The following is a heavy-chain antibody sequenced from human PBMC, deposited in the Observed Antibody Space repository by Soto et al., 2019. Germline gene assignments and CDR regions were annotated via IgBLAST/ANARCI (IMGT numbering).Heavy chain of an antibody. CDR3: AKMTTVTTRGAFDI. D-gene: IGHD4-17*01. V-gene: IGHV4-34*01. CDR1: GGSFSGYY. Sequence: KPSETLSLTCAVYGGSFSGYYWSWIRQPPGKGLEWIGEINHSGSTNYNPSLKSRVTISVDTSKNQFSLKLSSVTAADTAVYYCAKMTTVTTRGAFDIWGQGTMVTVS. J-gene: IGHJ3*02. CDR2: INHSGST.